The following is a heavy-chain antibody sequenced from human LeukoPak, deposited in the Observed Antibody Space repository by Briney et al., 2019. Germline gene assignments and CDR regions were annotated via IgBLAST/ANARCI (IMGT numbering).Heavy chain of an antibody. CDR1: GFTFSSYA. V-gene: IGHV3-23*01. D-gene: IGHD3-16*01. CDR3: AKDPSKIMITFGGVPY. Sequence: GGSLRLSCAASGFTFSSYAMSWVRQAPGKGLEWVSAISGSGGSTYYADSVKGRFTISRDNSKNTLYLQMNSLRAEDTAVYYCAKDPSKIMITFGGVPYWGQGTLVIVSS. CDR2: ISGSGGST. J-gene: IGHJ4*02.